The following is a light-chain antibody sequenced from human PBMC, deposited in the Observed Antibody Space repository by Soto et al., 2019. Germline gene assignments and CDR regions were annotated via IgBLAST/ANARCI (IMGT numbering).Light chain of an antibody. CDR3: QQYNNWPPWT. Sequence: EIVMTQSPAPLSVSPGEIATPSCRASQSVSSNLAWYQQKPGQAPRLLIYGASTRATGIPARFSGSGSGTEFTLTISSLQSEDFAVYYCQQYNNWPPWTFGQGTKVDI. J-gene: IGKJ1*01. V-gene: IGKV3-15*01. CDR1: QSVSSN. CDR2: GAS.